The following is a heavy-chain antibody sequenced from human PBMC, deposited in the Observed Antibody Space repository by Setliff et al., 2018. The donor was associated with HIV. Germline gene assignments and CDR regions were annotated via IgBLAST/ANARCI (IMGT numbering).Heavy chain of an antibody. CDR3: ARGPSTGTYMNY. CDR2: ISSSSSYI. J-gene: IGHJ4*02. D-gene: IGHD1-1*01. V-gene: IGHV3-21*01. CDR1: GFTFSSYT. Sequence: PGGSLRLSCAASGFTFSSYTINWVRQAPGKGLEWVSSISSSSSYIYYADSVKGRFTISRENAKNSLYLQMNSRRAEETAVYYCARGPSTGTYMNYWGQGTLVTVSS.